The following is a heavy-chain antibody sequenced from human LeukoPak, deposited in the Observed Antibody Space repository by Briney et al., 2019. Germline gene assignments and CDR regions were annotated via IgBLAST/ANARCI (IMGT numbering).Heavy chain of an antibody. CDR3: ARQWGHSSGWYREGYFDY. CDR2: IYPGDSDT. D-gene: IGHD6-19*01. J-gene: IGHJ4*02. CDR1: GSLFTSYW. V-gene: IGHV5-51*01. Sequence: GESLKISCKGSGSLFTSYWIGWARQMPGKGLEGMGIIYPGDSDTRYSPSFQGHVTISADKSISTAYLQWSSLKASDTAMYYCARQWGHSSGWYREGYFDYWGQGTLVTVSS.